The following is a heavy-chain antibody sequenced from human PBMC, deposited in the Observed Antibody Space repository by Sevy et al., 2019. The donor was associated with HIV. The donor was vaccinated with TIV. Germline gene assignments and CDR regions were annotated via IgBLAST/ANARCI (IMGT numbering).Heavy chain of an antibody. V-gene: IGHV3-30*02. CDR3: AGGYCSSTSCTRAIGY. CDR2: IRYDGSNK. Sequence: GESLKISCAASGFTFSSYGMHWVRQAPGKGLEWVAFIRYDGSNKYYADSVKGGFTISRDNSKNTLYLQMNSLRAEDTAVYYCAGGYCSSTSCTRAIGYWGQGTLVTVSS. J-gene: IGHJ4*02. D-gene: IGHD2-2*01. CDR1: GFTFSSYG.